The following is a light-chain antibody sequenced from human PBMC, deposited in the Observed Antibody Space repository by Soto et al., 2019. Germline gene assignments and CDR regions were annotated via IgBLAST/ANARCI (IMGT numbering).Light chain of an antibody. CDR1: QSVSNS. Sequence: EIVLTQSPATLSLSPGERATLSCRASQSVSNSLAWYQQKPGQAPRLLIYDASNRATGIPARFSGSGSGTDFTLTISSLEPEDFAVYYCQQRSNWPLLTFGGGTKAEIK. CDR2: DAS. CDR3: QQRSNWPLLT. V-gene: IGKV3-11*01. J-gene: IGKJ4*01.